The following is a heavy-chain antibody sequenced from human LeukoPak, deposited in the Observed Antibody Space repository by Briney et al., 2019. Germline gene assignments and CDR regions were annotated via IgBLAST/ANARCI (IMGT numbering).Heavy chain of an antibody. J-gene: IGHJ4*02. CDR1: GYTFTGYY. V-gene: IGHV1-2*02. CDR2: INPNSDGT. CDR3: AINTIVVVITSPFDY. Sequence: ASVKVSCKASGYTFTGYYMHSVRQAPGQRLEWMGWINPNSDGTNYAQKFQGRVTMTRDTSISTAYMDLSRLRSDDTAVFYCAINTIVVVITSPFDYWGQGTLVTVSS. D-gene: IGHD3-22*01.